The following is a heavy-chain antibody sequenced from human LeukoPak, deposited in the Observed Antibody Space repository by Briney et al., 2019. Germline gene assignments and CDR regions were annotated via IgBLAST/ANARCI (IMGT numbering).Heavy chain of an antibody. Sequence: PGGSLRLSCAASGFTFSSYAMTWVRQAPGKGLEWVSVISGRSGSTYSADSVKGRFTISRDNSKNTLYLQMNSLRAEDTAVYYCAKARGVGGYYDSSGPIDYWGQGTLVTVSS. D-gene: IGHD3-22*01. CDR3: AKARGVGGYYDSSGPIDY. CDR1: GFTFSSYA. CDR2: ISGRSGST. J-gene: IGHJ4*02. V-gene: IGHV3-23*01.